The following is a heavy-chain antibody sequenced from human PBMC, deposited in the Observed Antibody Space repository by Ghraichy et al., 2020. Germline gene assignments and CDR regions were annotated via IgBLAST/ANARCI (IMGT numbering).Heavy chain of an antibody. CDR2: LYDSGST. J-gene: IGHJ5*02. CDR1: GVSISTYY. Sequence: SETLSLTCTVSGVSISTYYWSWIRQPPGKGLEWIGYLYDSGSTNYNPSLKSRVTISVDTSKNQLSLKLSSVTAADTAVYYCARDWGSSSSGGLRPWGQGTLVTVSS. CDR3: ARDWGSSSSGGLRP. D-gene: IGHD2-2*01. V-gene: IGHV4-59*01.